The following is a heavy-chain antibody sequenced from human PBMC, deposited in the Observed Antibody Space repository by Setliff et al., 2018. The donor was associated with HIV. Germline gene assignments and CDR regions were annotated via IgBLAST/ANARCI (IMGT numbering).Heavy chain of an antibody. CDR3: ARAGIVVVPAAMGWFDP. D-gene: IGHD2-2*01. V-gene: IGHV3-11*04. Sequence: GGSLRLSCAASGFTFSDYYMSWIRQAPGKGLEWVSYISSSGNTIYSADSVKGRFTISRDNAKNSLYLQMNSLRADDTAVYYCARAGIVVVPAAMGWFDPWGQGTLVTVSS. CDR2: ISSSGNTI. J-gene: IGHJ5*02. CDR1: GFTFSDYY.